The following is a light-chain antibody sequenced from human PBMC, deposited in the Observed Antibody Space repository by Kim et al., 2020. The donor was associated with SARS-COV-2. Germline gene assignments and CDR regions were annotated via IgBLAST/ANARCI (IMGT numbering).Light chain of an antibody. CDR1: QSVGSK. Sequence: EIVMTQSPATLSVSPGERATLSCRASQSVGSKLAWYQQKPGQAPRLLIYGASTRATGIPARFSGSGSGTEFTLTITSLQSEDFAVYYCQQYHKWPPLTLRGGTKVDI. CDR3: QQYHKWPPLT. J-gene: IGKJ4*01. V-gene: IGKV3-15*01. CDR2: GAS.